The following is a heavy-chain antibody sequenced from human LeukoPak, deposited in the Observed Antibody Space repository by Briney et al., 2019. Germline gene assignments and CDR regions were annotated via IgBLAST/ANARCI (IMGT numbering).Heavy chain of an antibody. CDR1: GFTFSSHA. J-gene: IGHJ4*02. V-gene: IGHV3-23*01. D-gene: IGHD6-19*01. CDR3: AMSAGQWLVPFDH. CDR2: ISGSGGST. Sequence: GGSLRLSCEASGFTFSSHAMNWVSQAPGKGLEWVSVISGSGGSTYYADSVKGRFTISRDNSKNTLYVLMNSLRAEDTAVYYCAMSAGQWLVPFDHWGQGTLVTVSS.